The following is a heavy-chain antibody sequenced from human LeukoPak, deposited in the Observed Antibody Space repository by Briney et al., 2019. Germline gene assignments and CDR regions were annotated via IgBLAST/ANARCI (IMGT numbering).Heavy chain of an antibody. D-gene: IGHD3-22*01. Sequence: PGGSLRLSCAASGFTFSSYAMSWVRQAPGKGLEWVSAISGSGGSTYYADSVKGRFTISRDNSKNTLYLQMNSLRAEDTAVYYCAKDRYYYDSSGYPQYVFQHWGQGTLVTVSS. CDR3: AKDRYYYDSSGYPQYVFQH. CDR2: ISGSGGST. J-gene: IGHJ1*01. V-gene: IGHV3-23*01. CDR1: GFTFSSYA.